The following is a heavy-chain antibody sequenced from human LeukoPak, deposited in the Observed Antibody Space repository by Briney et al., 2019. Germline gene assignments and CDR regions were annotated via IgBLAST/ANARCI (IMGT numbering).Heavy chain of an antibody. CDR2: INPNIGDA. J-gene: IGHJ5*01. V-gene: IGHV1-2*02. Sequence: ASVKVSCKASGYTFTGFFMHWVRQAPGQGLEWMGWINPNIGDAYYAQKFQGRVTMTWDRSINTAYMELSRLTSDDTAVYYCARMDLDGGDSIGFDSWGQGTLVTVSS. CDR3: ARMDLDGGDSIGFDS. D-gene: IGHD2-21*02. CDR1: GYTFTGFF.